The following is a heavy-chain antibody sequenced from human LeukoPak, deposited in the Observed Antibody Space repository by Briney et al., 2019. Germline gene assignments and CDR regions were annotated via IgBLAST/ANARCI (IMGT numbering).Heavy chain of an antibody. Sequence: GGSLRLSCAASGFTFSSYWMSWVRQAPGKGLEWVANIKQDGSEKYYVDSVKGRFTISRDNAKNSLYLQMNSLRAEDTAVYYCARSRYDFWSGYSHYYYYYYMDVWGKGTTVTVSS. D-gene: IGHD3-3*01. V-gene: IGHV3-7*01. J-gene: IGHJ6*03. CDR2: IKQDGSEK. CDR1: GFTFSSYW. CDR3: ARSRYDFWSGYSHYYYYYYMDV.